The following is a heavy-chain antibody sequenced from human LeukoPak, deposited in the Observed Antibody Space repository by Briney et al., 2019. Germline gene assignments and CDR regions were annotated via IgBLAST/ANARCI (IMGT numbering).Heavy chain of an antibody. V-gene: IGHV3-7*03. CDR3: ARERGRGRDSPWFDY. CDR2: IKLDGSEK. CDR1: GFTFGKYW. J-gene: IGHJ4*02. Sequence: GGSLRLSCVASGFTFGKYWVSWVRQAPGKGLEWVANIKLDGSEKNYVDSVKGRFTISRDNSKNTLDLQMTGLRAEDTAVYYCARERGRGRDSPWFDYWGQGTLVTVSS. D-gene: IGHD1-26*01.